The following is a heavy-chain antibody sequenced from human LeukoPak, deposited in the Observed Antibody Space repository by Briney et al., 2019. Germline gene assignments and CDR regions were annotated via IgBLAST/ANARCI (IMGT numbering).Heavy chain of an antibody. CDR3: ARLEGHYGSGGYFDY. CDR1: GGSISSYY. V-gene: IGHV4-59*08. J-gene: IGHJ4*02. Sequence: SETLSLTCTVSGGSISSYYWSWIRQPAGKGLEWIGYIYYSGSTNYNPSLKSRVTISVDTSKNQFSLKLSSVTAADTAVYYCARLEGHYGSGGYFDYWGQGTLVTVSS. D-gene: IGHD3-10*01. CDR2: IYYSGST.